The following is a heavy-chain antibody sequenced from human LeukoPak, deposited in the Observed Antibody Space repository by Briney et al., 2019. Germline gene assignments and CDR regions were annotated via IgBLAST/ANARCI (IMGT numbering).Heavy chain of an antibody. CDR1: GGSFSGYY. J-gene: IGHJ4*02. CDR2: INHSGST. Sequence: SETLSLTCAVYGGSFSGYYWSWIRQPPGKGLEWIGEINHSGSTNYNPSLKSRVTISVDTSKNQFSLKLSSVTAADTAVYYCARGGIRTSLKDRGQGTLVTVSS. D-gene: IGHD5-18*01. CDR3: ARGGIRTSLKD. V-gene: IGHV4-34*01.